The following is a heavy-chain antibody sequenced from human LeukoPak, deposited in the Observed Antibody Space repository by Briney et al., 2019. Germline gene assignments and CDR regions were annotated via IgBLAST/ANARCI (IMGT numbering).Heavy chain of an antibody. CDR2: TYYRSKWYN. CDR3: ARASDPGIAVAGTGSFDY. D-gene: IGHD6-19*01. J-gene: IGHJ4*02. CDR1: GDSVSSNSAA. Sequence: SQTLSLTCAISGDSVSSNSAAWNWIRQSPSRGLEWLGRTYYRSKWYNDYAVSVKSRITINPDTSKNQFSLQLNSVTPEDTAVYYCARASDPGIAVAGTGSFDYWGQGTLVTVSS. V-gene: IGHV6-1*01.